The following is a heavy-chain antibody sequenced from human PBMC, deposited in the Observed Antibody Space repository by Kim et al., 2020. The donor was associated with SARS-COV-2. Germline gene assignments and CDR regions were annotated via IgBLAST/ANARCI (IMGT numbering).Heavy chain of an antibody. D-gene: IGHD3-10*01. J-gene: IGHJ6*02. V-gene: IGHV3-48*02. CDR1: GFTFSSYS. CDR3: ASFSEYYYGSWSLRGVYYYRMDV. Sequence: GGSMRLSCAASGFTFSSYSMNWVRQAPGKGLEWVSYISSSSSNIYYADSVKGRFTISRDNAKNSLYLQMNSLRDEDTAVYYCASFSEYYYGSWSLRGVYYYRMDVWGQGTTVTVSS. CDR2: ISSSSSNI.